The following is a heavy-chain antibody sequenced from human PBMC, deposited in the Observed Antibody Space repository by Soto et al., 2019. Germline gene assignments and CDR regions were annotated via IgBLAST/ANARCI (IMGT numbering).Heavy chain of an antibody. D-gene: IGHD5-18*01. Sequence: QVQLVQSGAEVKKPESSVKVSCKAPGGTFSTYAISWVRQAPGQGLEWMGGIIPMFGTANYAQRVQDRVTITPDESTNTGYMELSSLRSEGTAVYFCASGIQLWLRRINNGYSGWGQGTLVTVSS. J-gene: IGHJ4*02. CDR3: ASGIQLWLRRINNGYSG. CDR2: IIPMFGTA. V-gene: IGHV1-69*05. CDR1: GGTFSTYA.